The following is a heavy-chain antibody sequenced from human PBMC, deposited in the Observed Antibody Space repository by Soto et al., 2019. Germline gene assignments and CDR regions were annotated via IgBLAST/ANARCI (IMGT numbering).Heavy chain of an antibody. Sequence: GGSLRLSCAASGFTFSNFDMHWVRQAPGKGLEWVAVTSYDGSNKYYPDSVRGRFTIARDNSKNTLYLQMNSLRAEDAAVYFCARDVRRFSGMDVWGRGTTVTVSS. CDR3: ARDVRRFSGMDV. D-gene: IGHD2-8*01. J-gene: IGHJ6*02. CDR1: GFTFSNFD. V-gene: IGHV3-30-3*01. CDR2: TSYDGSNK.